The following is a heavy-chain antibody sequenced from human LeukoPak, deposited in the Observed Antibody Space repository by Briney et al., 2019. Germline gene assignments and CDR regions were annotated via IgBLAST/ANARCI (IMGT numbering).Heavy chain of an antibody. CDR1: GLTLNGVA. D-gene: IGHD6-19*01. CDR3: AKGRAVAKVGWFDP. V-gene: IGHV3-23*01. CDR2: ITGNGDT. J-gene: IGHJ5*02. Sequence: PGGFLRLSCGATGLTLNGVAISWLRQATRKGLEWVSSITGNGDTYYADSVKGRFTTYRDDSKNTMYFQMNSLRGEDTGLYYCAKGRAVAKVGWFDPWGQGTLVTVSS.